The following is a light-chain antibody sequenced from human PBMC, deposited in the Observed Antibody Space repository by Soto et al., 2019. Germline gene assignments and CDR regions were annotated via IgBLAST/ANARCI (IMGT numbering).Light chain of an antibody. V-gene: IGKV3-15*01. CDR2: SAS. J-gene: IGKJ4*01. CDR1: QGVGRS. Sequence: EVLMTQSPATLSTSPGEGATLSCRASQGVGRSVAWYQQTPGQSPRLLIYSASTRASGVPARFSGSGSGTDFTLTISSLQSDAFALYSCQQYYYCPLTFGGGTKVEIK. CDR3: QQYYYCPLT.